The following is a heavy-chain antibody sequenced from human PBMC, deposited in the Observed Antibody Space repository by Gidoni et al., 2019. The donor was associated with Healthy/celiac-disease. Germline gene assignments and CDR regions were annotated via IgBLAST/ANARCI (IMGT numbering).Heavy chain of an antibody. J-gene: IGHJ4*02. D-gene: IGHD6-19*01. CDR2: ISGSGGST. CDR3: AKSRDSSGWYDAGVDY. CDR1: GFTFISYA. Sequence: VPLFESVGGLVQPGGSLSLSCSASGFTFISYAMSWVRQAPGKGLEWVSAISGSGGSTYYADSVKGRFTISRDNSKNTLYLQMNSLRAEDTAVYYCAKSRDSSGWYDAGVDYWGQGTLVTVSS. V-gene: IGHV3-23*01.